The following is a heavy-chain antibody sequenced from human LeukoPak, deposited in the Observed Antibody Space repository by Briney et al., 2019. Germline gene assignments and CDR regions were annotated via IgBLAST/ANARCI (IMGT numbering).Heavy chain of an antibody. CDR2: ISYDGSNK. Sequence: GRSLRLSCAASGFTFSSYGMHWVRQAPGKGLEWVAVISYDGSNKYYADSVKGRFTISRDNSKNTLCLQMNSLRAEDTAVYYCAKNYGSGSYSVDYWGQGTLVTVSS. CDR3: AKNYGSGSYSVDY. J-gene: IGHJ4*02. D-gene: IGHD3-10*01. CDR1: GFTFSSYG. V-gene: IGHV3-30*18.